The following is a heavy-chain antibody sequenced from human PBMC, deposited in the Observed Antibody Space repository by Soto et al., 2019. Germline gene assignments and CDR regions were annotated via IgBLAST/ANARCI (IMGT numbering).Heavy chain of an antibody. CDR2: IYSGGST. V-gene: IGHV3-53*05. D-gene: IGHD2-2*02. CDR1: GFTVSSNY. CDR3: VKVRKYCSSTSCYNYYYYGMDV. Sequence: PGGSLRLSCAASGFTVSSNYMSWVRQAPGKGLEWVSVIYSGGSTYYADSVKGRFTISRDNSKNTLYLQMSSLRAEDTAVYYCVKVRKYCSSTSCYNYYYYGMDVWGQGTTVTVSS. J-gene: IGHJ6*02.